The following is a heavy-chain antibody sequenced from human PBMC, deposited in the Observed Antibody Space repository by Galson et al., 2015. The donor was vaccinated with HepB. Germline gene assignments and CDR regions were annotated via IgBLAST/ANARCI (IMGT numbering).Heavy chain of an antibody. CDR2: ISGSGDGT. J-gene: IGHJ3*02. V-gene: IGHV3-23*01. D-gene: IGHD1-26*01. CDR3: AANSTYYIAFDI. CDR1: GLTFSNHA. Sequence: SLRLSCAASGLTFSNHAMSWVRQAPGKGLEWVSGISGSGDGTIYADSVRGRFTISRDNSKNTLYLQMHSLRAEDTAVYYCAANSTYYIAFDIWGQGTMVTVSS.